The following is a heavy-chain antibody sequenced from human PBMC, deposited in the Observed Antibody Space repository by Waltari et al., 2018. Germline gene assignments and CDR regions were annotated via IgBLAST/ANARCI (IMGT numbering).Heavy chain of an antibody. D-gene: IGHD5-12*01. CDR2: ICHSGST. V-gene: IGHV4-38-2*02. CDR3: ARESSATDYYMDV. J-gene: IGHJ6*03. CDR1: AYSISSTYC. Sequence: QVQLQESGPGLVKPSEALSLTCAVSAYSISSTYCWGWIRQPPGNGLEWIGSICHSGSTYYNPSLKSRVSISVDTSKNQFSLKLSSVTAADTAVYYCARESSATDYYMDVWGKGTTVTVSS.